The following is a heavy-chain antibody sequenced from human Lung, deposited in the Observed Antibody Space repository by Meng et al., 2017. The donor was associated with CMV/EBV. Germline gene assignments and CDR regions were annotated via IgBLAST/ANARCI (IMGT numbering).Heavy chain of an antibody. D-gene: IGHD2-8*02. V-gene: IGHV1-8*01. J-gene: IGHJ5*02. CDR3: TRDGHTGRHGWRYDTGWFDP. Sequence: FIDYEINWVRQASGQGLEWMGWMNPNSGNTGYAQNFQGRLSMTISTSTSTAYMELNSLRSEDTAVYYCTRDGHTGRHGWRYDTGWFDPWGQGTLVTVSS. CDR1: FIDYE. CDR2: MNPNSGNT.